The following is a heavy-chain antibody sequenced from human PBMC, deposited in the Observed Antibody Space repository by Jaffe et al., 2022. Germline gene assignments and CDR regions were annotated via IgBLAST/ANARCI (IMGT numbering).Heavy chain of an antibody. CDR2: IYHSGST. D-gene: IGHD3-22*01. CDR3: ARHRGYYDSSGYFAPDYIDY. J-gene: IGHJ4*02. CDR1: GYSISSGYY. V-gene: IGHV4-38-2*01. Sequence: QVQLQESGPGLVKPSETLSLTCAVSGYSISSGYYWGWIRQPPGKGLEWIGSIYHSGSTYYNPSLKSRVTISVDTSKNQFSLKLSSVTAADTAVYYCARHRGYYDSSGYFAPDYIDYWGQGTLVTVSS.